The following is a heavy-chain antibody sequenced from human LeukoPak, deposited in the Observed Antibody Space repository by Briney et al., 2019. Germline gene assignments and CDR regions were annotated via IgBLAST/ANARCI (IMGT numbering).Heavy chain of an antibody. V-gene: IGHV3-23*01. D-gene: IGHD5/OR15-5a*01. CDR2: IVGSGGNT. J-gene: IGHJ4*02. Sequence: GGSLRLSCTASGFTFGSYAMTWVRRAPGKGLEWVSSIVGSGGNTYYADSVKGRSTISRDNSKSTLSLQMNSLRAEDTAVYYCGKDSRGSSVRVFDCWGQGILVTVSS. CDR1: GFTFGSYA. CDR3: GKDSRGSSVRVFDC.